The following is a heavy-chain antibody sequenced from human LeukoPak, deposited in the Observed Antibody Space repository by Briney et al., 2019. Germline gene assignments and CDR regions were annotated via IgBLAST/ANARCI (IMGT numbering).Heavy chain of an antibody. Sequence: SGTLSLTCGASGGSVINTNWWTWVRQPPGKGLEWIGEVHLDGRTNYNPSLESRLTMSVDVSENQVSLKLTSVTAADTAVYYCAREGGFYRPLDYSGQGTLVTVSS. CDR2: VHLDGRT. CDR1: GGSVINTNW. CDR3: AREGGFYRPLDY. D-gene: IGHD3-3*01. V-gene: IGHV4-4*02. J-gene: IGHJ4*02.